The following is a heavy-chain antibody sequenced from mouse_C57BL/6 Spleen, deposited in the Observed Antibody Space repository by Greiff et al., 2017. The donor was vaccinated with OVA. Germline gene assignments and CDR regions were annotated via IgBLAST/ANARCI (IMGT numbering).Heavy chain of an antibody. J-gene: IGHJ2*01. V-gene: IGHV1-26*01. Sequence: SGPELVKPGASVKISCKASGYTFTDYYMNWVKQSHGKSLEWIGDINPNNGGTSYNQKFKGKATLTVDKSSSTAYMELRSLTSEDSAVYYCARRVYGSIGYWGQGTTLTVSS. CDR1: GYTFTDYY. CDR3: ARRVYGSIGY. D-gene: IGHD1-1*01. CDR2: INPNNGGT.